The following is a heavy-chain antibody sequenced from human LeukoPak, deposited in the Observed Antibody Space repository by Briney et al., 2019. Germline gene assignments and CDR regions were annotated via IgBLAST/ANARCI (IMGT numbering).Heavy chain of an antibody. D-gene: IGHD6-19*01. Sequence: GSLRLSCAASGFIVSGDFMSWVRQPPGKGLEWIGEINHSGSTNYNPSLKSRVTISVDTSKNQFSLKLSSVTAADTAVYYCARGRGRAAVAGRGARFDYWGQGTLVTVSS. CDR3: ARGRGRAAVAGRGARFDY. V-gene: IGHV4-34*01. CDR1: GFIVSGDF. J-gene: IGHJ4*02. CDR2: INHSGST.